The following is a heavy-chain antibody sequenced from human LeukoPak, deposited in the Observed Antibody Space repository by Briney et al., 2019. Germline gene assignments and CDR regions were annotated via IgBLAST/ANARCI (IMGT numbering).Heavy chain of an antibody. CDR1: GYTFTSYG. V-gene: IGHV1-18*01. CDR3: ARVYSTNYYGSGDRPFLFDY. CDR2: ISTYYGNT. D-gene: IGHD3-10*01. Sequence: ASVKVTCRASGYTFTSYGFSWVRQAPGQGLEWMGWISTYYGNTNYAQKLQDRVTMTTDTSTSTAYMELTSLRSDDTAVYYCARVYSTNYYGSGDRPFLFDYWGQGTVVTVSS. J-gene: IGHJ4*02.